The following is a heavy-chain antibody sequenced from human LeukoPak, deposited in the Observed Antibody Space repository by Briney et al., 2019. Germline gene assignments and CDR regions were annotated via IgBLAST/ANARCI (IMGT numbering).Heavy chain of an antibody. CDR1: GGSISSSSYY. CDR2: IYYSGST. V-gene: IGHV4-39*01. D-gene: IGHD6-13*01. Sequence: SETLSLTCTVSGGSISSSSYYWGWIRQPPGKGLEWIGSIYYSGSTYYNPSLKSRVTISVDTSKNQFSLKLSSVTAADTAVYYCARGILGSWYGWDNYYYGMDVWGQGTTVTVSS. CDR3: ARGILGSWYGWDNYYYGMDV. J-gene: IGHJ6*02.